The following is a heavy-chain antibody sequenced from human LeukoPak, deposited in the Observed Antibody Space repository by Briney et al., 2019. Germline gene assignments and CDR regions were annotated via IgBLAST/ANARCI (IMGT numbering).Heavy chain of an antibody. D-gene: IGHD3-10*01. CDR3: AIWFGELSVWFDP. J-gene: IGHJ5*02. CDR2: ISAYNGNT. CDR1: GYTFTSYG. Sequence: ASVKVSCKASGYTFTSYGISWVRQAPGQGLEWMGWISAYNGNTNYAQKLQGRVTMTTDTSTSTACMELRSLRSDDTAVYYCAIWFGELSVWFDPWGQGTLVTVSS. V-gene: IGHV1-18*04.